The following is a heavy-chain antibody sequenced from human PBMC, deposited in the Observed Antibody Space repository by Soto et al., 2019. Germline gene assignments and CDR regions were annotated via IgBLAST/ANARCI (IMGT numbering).Heavy chain of an antibody. D-gene: IGHD3-10*01. CDR1: GFTFNDFE. CDR3: ARGFGRVNH. Sequence: EVQLLESGGGLVQPGGSLRLSCGVSGFTFNDFEMNWVRQAPGKGLEWLAYIDGSGTTKKYADSVRGRFTISRDNPNNSRFLQTSSLSAASTAIYNSARGFGRVNHWGQGTLVSVSS. CDR2: IDGSGTTK. J-gene: IGHJ5*02. V-gene: IGHV3-48*03.